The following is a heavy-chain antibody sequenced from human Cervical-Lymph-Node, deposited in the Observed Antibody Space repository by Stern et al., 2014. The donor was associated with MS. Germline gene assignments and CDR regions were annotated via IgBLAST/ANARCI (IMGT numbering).Heavy chain of an antibody. V-gene: IGHV1-69*01. CDR2: FIPVFGTP. CDR1: GGALNTYA. Sequence: QMQLVQSGAEVRKPGSSVKVSCKASGGALNTYALHWVRLAPGQGLEWMGGFIPVFGTPVYAQKFKGRVTIAADESTSTDYMELSSLRSDDTAVYYCTRGASSAAWYRHAVDVWGQGTTVTVSS. D-gene: IGHD1-26*01. J-gene: IGHJ6*02. CDR3: TRGASSAAWYRHAVDV.